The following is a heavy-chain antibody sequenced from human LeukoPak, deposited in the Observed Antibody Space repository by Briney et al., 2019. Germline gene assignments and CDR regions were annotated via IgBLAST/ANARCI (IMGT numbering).Heavy chain of an antibody. CDR1: GFTFSSYS. CDR2: ISSSGSTI. V-gene: IGHV3-48*04. Sequence: PGGSLRLSCAASGFTFSSYSMNWVRQAPGKGLEWVSYISSSGSTIYYADSVKGRFTISRDNAKNSLYLQMNSLRAEDTAVYYCARGIDAYYFDYWGQGTLVTVSS. CDR3: ARGIDAYYFDY. D-gene: IGHD2-2*01. J-gene: IGHJ4*02.